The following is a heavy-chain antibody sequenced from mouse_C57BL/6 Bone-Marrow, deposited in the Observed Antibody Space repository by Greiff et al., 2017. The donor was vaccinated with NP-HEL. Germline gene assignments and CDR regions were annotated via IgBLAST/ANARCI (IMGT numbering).Heavy chain of an antibody. CDR2: IDPENGDT. Sequence: VQLQQSGAELVRPGASVKLSCTASGFNIKDDYMHWVKQRPEQGLEWIGWIDPENGDTEYASKFQGKATITADTSSNTAYLQLSSLTSEDTAVYYCTTPIHYDYPDYYAMDYWGQGTSVTVSS. D-gene: IGHD2-4*01. J-gene: IGHJ4*01. V-gene: IGHV14-4*01. CDR1: GFNIKDDY. CDR3: TTPIHYDYPDYYAMDY.